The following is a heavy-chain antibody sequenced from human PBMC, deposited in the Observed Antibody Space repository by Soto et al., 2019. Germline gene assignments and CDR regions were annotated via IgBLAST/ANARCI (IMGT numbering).Heavy chain of an antibody. Sequence: SSETLSLNYAVSGGSIRSGGYSWSWIRQPPVKGLDWIGYIYHSGSTYYDPSLKSRVTISVDRSKNQFSLKLSSVTAADTAVYYCARVTTIFGVATSEYFDYWGQGTLVTVSS. D-gene: IGHD3-3*01. CDR2: IYHSGST. V-gene: IGHV4-30-2*01. CDR1: GGSIRSGGYS. CDR3: ARVTTIFGVATSEYFDY. J-gene: IGHJ4*02.